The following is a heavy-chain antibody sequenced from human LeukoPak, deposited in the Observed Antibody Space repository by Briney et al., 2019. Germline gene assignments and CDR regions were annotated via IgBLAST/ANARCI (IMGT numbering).Heavy chain of an antibody. CDR3: ANEYSKGDV. V-gene: IGHV3-23*01. CDR2: ISGSGGNT. J-gene: IGHJ3*01. CDR1: GFTFPNYV. D-gene: IGHD4-11*01. Sequence: GGSLRLSCAASGFTFPNYVMSWVRQAPGKGLEWVSGISGSGGNTYYADSVKGRFTISGDNSKNALYLQMNSLRAEDAAVYYCANEYSKGDVWGQGTMVTVSS.